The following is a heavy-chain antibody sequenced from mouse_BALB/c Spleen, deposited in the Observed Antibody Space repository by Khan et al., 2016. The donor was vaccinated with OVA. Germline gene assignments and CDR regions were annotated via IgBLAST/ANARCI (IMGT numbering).Heavy chain of an antibody. CDR1: GYTFTSYY. D-gene: IGHD2-2*01. CDR3: ARAGYGSFAY. V-gene: IGHV1S56*01. J-gene: IGHJ3*01. Sequence: QVQLQQSGPELVKPGASVRISCKASGYTFTSYYIHWVTQRPGQGLEWIGWIYPGNVSPTYNERFKDKATLTADKSSSTAFMQLSRLTSYGSAVYFCARAGYGSFAYWGQGTLITVSA. CDR2: IYPGNVSP.